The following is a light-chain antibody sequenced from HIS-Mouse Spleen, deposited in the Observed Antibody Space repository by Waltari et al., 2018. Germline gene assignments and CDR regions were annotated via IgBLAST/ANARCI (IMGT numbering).Light chain of an antibody. J-gene: IGLJ2*01. CDR2: RNK. V-gene: IGLV1-47*01. CDR3: AAWDDSLSGHVV. Sequence: QSVLTQPPSASGTPGQRVTSSCSGSSSNIGSNYVYWHQQLPGTAPKLLIYRNKQRPSGVPDRFSGSKSGTSASLAIRGLRSEDEADYYCAAWDDSLSGHVVFGGGTKLTVL. CDR1: SSNIGSNY.